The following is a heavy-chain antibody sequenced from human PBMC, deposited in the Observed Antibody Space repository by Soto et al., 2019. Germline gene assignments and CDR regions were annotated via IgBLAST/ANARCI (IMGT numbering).Heavy chain of an antibody. V-gene: IGHV3-13*01. D-gene: IGHD6-13*01. Sequence: EVQLVESGGGLVQPGGSLRLSCAASGFTFSSYEMHWVRQATGKGLEWVSAIGTAGDTYYSDSVKRRFTISRENAKNSLDLQMNSLRAGDTAVYYCAREGSSSSSDGFDIWGQGTMVTVSS. CDR3: AREGSSSSSDGFDI. CDR1: GFTFSSYE. CDR2: IGTAGDT. J-gene: IGHJ3*02.